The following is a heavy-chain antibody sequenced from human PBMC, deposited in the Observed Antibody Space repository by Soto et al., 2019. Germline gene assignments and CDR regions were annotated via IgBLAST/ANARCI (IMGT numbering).Heavy chain of an antibody. V-gene: IGHV5-10-1*01. J-gene: IGHJ6*02. CDR1: GYSFTSYW. Sequence: GESLKISCKGSGYSFTSYWISWVRQMPGKGLEWMGRIDPSDSYTNYSPSFQGHVTISADKSISTAYLQWSSLKASDTAMYYCARRGYNNPAGYGMDVWGQGTTVTVSS. CDR2: IDPSDSYT. D-gene: IGHD4-4*01. CDR3: ARRGYNNPAGYGMDV.